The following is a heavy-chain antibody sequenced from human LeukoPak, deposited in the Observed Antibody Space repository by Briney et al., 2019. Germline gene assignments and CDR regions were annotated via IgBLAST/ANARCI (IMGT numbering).Heavy chain of an antibody. CDR2: ISGSGGAT. D-gene: IGHD6-13*01. Sequence: GGSLRLSCAASGFTFNTYGMSWVRQAPGKGLEWVSGISGSGGATYYADSVKGRFTISRDDPHNTLYLQMNSLRAEDTAVYYCAKDQAAAGTDAFDIWGQGTMVTVSS. J-gene: IGHJ3*02. CDR1: GFTFNTYG. V-gene: IGHV3-23*01. CDR3: AKDQAAAGTDAFDI.